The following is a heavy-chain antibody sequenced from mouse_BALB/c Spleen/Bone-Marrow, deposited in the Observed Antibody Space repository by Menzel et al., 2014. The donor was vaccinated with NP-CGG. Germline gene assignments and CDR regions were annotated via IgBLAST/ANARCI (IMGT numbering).Heavy chain of an antibody. CDR1: GFNIKDTY. D-gene: IGHD1-1*01. Sequence: EVQRVESGAELVKPGASVKLSCTASGFNIKDTYMHWVKQRPEQGLEWIGRIDPANGNTKYDPKFQDKATITADTSSNTAYLQLSSLTSEDTAAYYCANYYYGYYFDYWGQGTTLTVSS. CDR2: IDPANGNT. V-gene: IGHV14-3*02. J-gene: IGHJ2*01. CDR3: ANYYYGYYFDY.